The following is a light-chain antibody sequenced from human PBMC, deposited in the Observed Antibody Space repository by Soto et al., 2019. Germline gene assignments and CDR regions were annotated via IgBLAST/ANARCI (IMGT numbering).Light chain of an antibody. CDR1: QGISSW. CDR3: QKYNSYPLT. CDR2: AAS. Sequence: DIQMPQSPSSLSASVGDRVTITCRASQGISSWLAWYQQKPEKAHKSLIYAASSLQSGVPSRFSGSGSWTDFTLTISSLQPEDFATYYCQKYNSYPLTFGGGTKVEIK. V-gene: IGKV1D-16*01. J-gene: IGKJ4*01.